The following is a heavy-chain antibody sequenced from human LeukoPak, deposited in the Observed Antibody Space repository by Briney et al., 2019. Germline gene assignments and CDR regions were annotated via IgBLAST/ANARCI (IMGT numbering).Heavy chain of an antibody. J-gene: IGHJ4*02. D-gene: IGHD3-10*01. V-gene: IGHV4-39*01. Sequence: GSLRLSCAASGFTFSSYSMNWVRQAPGKGLEWIGSIYYSGSTYYNPSLKSRVTISVDTSKNQFSLKLSSVTAADTAVYYCARHGRWFGNKIDYWGQGTLVTVSS. CDR1: GFTFSSYSMN. CDR3: ARHGRWFGNKIDY. CDR2: IYYSGST.